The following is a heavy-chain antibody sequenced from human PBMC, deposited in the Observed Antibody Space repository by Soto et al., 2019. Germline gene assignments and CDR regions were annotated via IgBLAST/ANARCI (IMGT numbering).Heavy chain of an antibody. Sequence: ASVKVSCKASGYTFTNYDISWVRQATGQGLEWMGWMNPGSGNTGYAHKFQGRVTMTRNLSISTAYMELSRLGSDDTAIYYCARMASSGSLNWFDPWGQGTLVTAPQ. CDR2: MNPGSGNT. J-gene: IGHJ5*02. D-gene: IGHD3-10*01. CDR1: GYTFTNYD. V-gene: IGHV1-8*01. CDR3: ARMASSGSLNWFDP.